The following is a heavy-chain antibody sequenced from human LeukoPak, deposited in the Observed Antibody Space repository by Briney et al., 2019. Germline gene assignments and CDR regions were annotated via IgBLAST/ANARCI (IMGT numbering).Heavy chain of an antibody. Sequence: SETLSLTCTVSGGSISSYYWSWIRQPPGKGLEWIGYIYYSGSTNYNPSVKSRVTISVDTSKNQFSLKLSSVTAADTAVYYCARDTGYGGNSGADYYYYMDVWGKGTTVTVSS. D-gene: IGHD4-23*01. J-gene: IGHJ6*03. CDR1: GGSISSYY. V-gene: IGHV4-59*01. CDR3: ARDTGYGGNSGADYYYYMDV. CDR2: IYYSGST.